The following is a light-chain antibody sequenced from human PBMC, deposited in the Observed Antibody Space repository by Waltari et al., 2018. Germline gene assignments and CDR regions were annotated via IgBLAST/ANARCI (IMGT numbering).Light chain of an antibody. CDR1: QSVLYSSNNKNY. J-gene: IGKJ4*01. CDR3: QQYYNTPFT. V-gene: IGKV4-1*01. CDR2: WAS. Sequence: DIVMTQSPDSLAVSLGERATINCKSSQSVLYSSNNKNYLAWYQQKAGQPPKVLIYWASTRESGVPDRFSGSGSGTDFTLTISSLQAEDVALYYCQQYYNTPFTFGGGTKVEIK.